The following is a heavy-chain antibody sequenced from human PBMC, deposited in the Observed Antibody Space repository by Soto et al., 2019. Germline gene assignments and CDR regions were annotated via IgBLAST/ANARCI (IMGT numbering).Heavy chain of an antibody. J-gene: IGHJ5*02. CDR3: ARGSATDGNRWFDP. CDR1: SGSISSYY. D-gene: IGHD1-1*01. Sequence: SETLSLTCTVSSGSISSYYWSWIRQPPGKGLEWIGYIYYTGSTNYNPSLKSRVTISLDTSKNQFSLKPNSVTAADTAVYYCARGSATDGNRWFDPWGQGTLVTVSS. CDR2: IYYTGST. V-gene: IGHV4-59*01.